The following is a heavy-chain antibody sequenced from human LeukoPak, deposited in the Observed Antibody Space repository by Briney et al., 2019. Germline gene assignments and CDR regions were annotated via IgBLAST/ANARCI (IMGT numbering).Heavy chain of an antibody. D-gene: IGHD6-13*01. CDR1: GGSISTYY. CDR3: ARVGTKTTRYYYGMDV. V-gene: IGHV4-59*08. CDR2: IYYSGST. Sequence: SETLSLTCTVSGGSISTYYWSWIRQPPGKGLEWIGYIYYSGSTNYNPSLKSRVTISVDTSKNHFSLKLSSVTAADTAVYYCARVGTKTTRYYYGMDVWGQGTTVTVSS. J-gene: IGHJ6*02.